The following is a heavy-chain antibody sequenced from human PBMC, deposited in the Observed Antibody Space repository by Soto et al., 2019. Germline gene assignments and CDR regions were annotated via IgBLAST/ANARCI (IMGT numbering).Heavy chain of an antibody. Sequence: GGSLRLSCAASGFTFSSYAMSWVRQAPGKGLEWVSAISGSGGSTYYADSVKGRFTISRDKSTSTAHMELSSLRSEDTAVYYCARSGSSREKYYFDYWGQGTLVTVSS. V-gene: IGHV3-23*01. CDR2: ISGSGGST. J-gene: IGHJ4*02. CDR3: ARSGSSREKYYFDY. D-gene: IGHD6-13*01. CDR1: GFTFSSYA.